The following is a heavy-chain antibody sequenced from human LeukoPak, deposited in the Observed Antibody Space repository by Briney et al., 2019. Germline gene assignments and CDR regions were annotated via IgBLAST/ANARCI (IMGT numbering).Heavy chain of an antibody. CDR3: ARNRGSWAVDY. Sequence: PSETLSLTCTVSGASMSSSSYFWGWIRQPPGKGLEWIGSIYHSGSTYYNPSLKSRVTISVDTSKNQFSLQLISVTAADTAVYYCARNRGSWAVDYWGQGTLVTVSS. V-gene: IGHV4-39*01. CDR1: GASMSSSSYF. D-gene: IGHD2-15*01. CDR2: IYHSGST. J-gene: IGHJ4*02.